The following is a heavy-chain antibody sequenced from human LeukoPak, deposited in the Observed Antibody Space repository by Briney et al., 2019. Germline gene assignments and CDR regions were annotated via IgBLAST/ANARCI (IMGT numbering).Heavy chain of an antibody. CDR3: ARSSLGTITPGPFDY. J-gene: IGHJ4*02. Sequence: ASVKVSCKASGYTFSSYGIAWVRQAPGQGLEWMGWISGYNGNTNYAQKLQGRVSMTTDTSATTAYMELRSLTSDDTALYYCARSSLGTITPGPFDYWGQGTLVTVSS. D-gene: IGHD5-12*01. CDR2: ISGYNGNT. V-gene: IGHV1-18*01. CDR1: GYTFSSYG.